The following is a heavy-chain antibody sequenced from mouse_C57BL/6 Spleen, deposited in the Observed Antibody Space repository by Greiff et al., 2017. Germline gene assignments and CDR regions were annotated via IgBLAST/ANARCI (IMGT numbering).Heavy chain of an antibody. CDR2: IYPGDGDT. CDR3: ARKVPFDY. J-gene: IGHJ2*01. D-gene: IGHD1-3*01. Sequence: VKLMESGPELVKPGASVKISCKASGYAFSSSWMNWVKQRPGKGLEWIGRIYPGDGDTNYNGKFKGKATLTADKSSSTAYMQLSSLTSEDSAVYFCARKVPFDYWGQGTTLTVSS. CDR1: GYAFSSSW. V-gene: IGHV1-82*01.